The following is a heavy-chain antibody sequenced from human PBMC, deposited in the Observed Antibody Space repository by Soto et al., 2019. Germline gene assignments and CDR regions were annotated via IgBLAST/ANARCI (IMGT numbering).Heavy chain of an antibody. CDR1: GFTFSSYG. V-gene: IGHV3-30*18. J-gene: IGHJ2*01. CDR2: ISYDGSNK. CDR3: AKDSGSGYYWYFDL. Sequence: QVQLVESGGGVVQPGRSLRLSCAASGFTFSSYGMHWVRQAPGKGLEWVAVISYDGSNKYYADSVKGRFTISRDNSKNTLYLQMNSLRAEDTAVYYCAKDSGSGYYWYFDLWGRGTLVTVSS. D-gene: IGHD3-22*01.